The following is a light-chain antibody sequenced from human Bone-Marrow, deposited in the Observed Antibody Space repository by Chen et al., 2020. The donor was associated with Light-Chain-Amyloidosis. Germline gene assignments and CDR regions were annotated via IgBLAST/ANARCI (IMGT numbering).Light chain of an antibody. J-gene: IGKJ2*01. CDR2: LGS. CDR3: MQALQTPPT. CDR1: QSLLHSNGYNY. Sequence: DFVMTKSPLSLTVTPGEPASISCRSSQSLLHSNGYNYLDWYLQKPGQSPQLRIYLGSNRASGVPDRFSGSGSGTDFTLKISRVEAEDVGVYYCMQALQTPPTFGQGTKLEIK. V-gene: IGKV2-28*01.